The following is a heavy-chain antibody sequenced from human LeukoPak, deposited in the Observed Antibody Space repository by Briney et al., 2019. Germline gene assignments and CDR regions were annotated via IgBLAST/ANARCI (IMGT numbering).Heavy chain of an antibody. V-gene: IGHV1-46*01. CDR3: ARVRGRGYSYAYYGMDV. Sequence: ASVKVSCKASGYTFTSYYMHWVRQAPGQGLEWMGIINPSGGRTSYAQKFQGRVTMTRDTSTSTVYMELSSLRSEDTAVYYCARVRGRGYSYAYYGMDVWGQGTTVTVSS. D-gene: IGHD5-18*01. CDR2: INPSGGRT. CDR1: GYTFTSYY. J-gene: IGHJ6*02.